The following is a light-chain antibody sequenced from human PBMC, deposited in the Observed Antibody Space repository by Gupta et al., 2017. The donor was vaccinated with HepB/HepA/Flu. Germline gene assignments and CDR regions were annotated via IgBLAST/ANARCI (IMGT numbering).Light chain of an antibody. CDR2: DAS. V-gene: IGKV3-11*01. CDR3: QQRSNWHRAGLT. CDR1: QSVSSY. J-gene: IGKJ4*01. Sequence: EIVLTQSPATLSLSPGERATLSCRASQSVSSYLAWYQQKPGQAPRLLIYDASNRATGIPARFSGSGSGTDFTLTISSLEPEDFAVYYCQQRSNWHRAGLTFGGGTKVEIK.